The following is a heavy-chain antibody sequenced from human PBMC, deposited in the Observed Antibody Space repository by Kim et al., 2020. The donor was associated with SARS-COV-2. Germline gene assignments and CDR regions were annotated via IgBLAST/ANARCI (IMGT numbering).Heavy chain of an antibody. Sequence: GESLKISCKGSGYSFTSYWIGWVRQMPGKGLEWMGIIYPGDSDTRYSPSFQGQVTISADKSISTAYLQCSSLKASDTAMYYCARLLFNYYGSGSYYYYGMDVWGQGTTVTVSS. CDR1: GYSFTSYW. D-gene: IGHD3-10*01. CDR3: ARLLFNYYGSGSYYYYGMDV. J-gene: IGHJ6*02. V-gene: IGHV5-51*01. CDR2: IYPGDSDT.